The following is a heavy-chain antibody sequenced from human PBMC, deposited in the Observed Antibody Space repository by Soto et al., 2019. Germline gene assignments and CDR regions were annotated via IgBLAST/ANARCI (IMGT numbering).Heavy chain of an antibody. Sequence: PLKSEYKPAGYTFRGCYMHWERKDPGQGLEWMGWINPNSGGTNYAQKFQGRVTMTRDTSISTAYMELSRLRSDDTAVYYCARDRPYYYDSSGLEGPWGQGTLVTVSS. V-gene: IGHV1-2*02. CDR1: GYTFRGCY. D-gene: IGHD3-22*01. CDR2: INPNSGGT. CDR3: ARDRPYYYDSSGLEGP. J-gene: IGHJ4*02.